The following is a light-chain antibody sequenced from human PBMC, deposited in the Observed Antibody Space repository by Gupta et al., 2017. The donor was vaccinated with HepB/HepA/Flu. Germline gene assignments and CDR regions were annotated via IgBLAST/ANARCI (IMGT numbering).Light chain of an antibody. CDR3: QAWDSSTGGV. CDR1: KLGDKY. CDR2: QDS. J-gene: IGLJ2*01. Sequence: SYELTQLTPVSVSPGQTASITCSGDKLGDKYACWYQQKPGQSPVLVIYQDSKRPSGIPERFSGSNAGNTATLTISGTQAIDEADYYCQAWDSSTGGVFGGGTKLTVL. V-gene: IGLV3-1*01.